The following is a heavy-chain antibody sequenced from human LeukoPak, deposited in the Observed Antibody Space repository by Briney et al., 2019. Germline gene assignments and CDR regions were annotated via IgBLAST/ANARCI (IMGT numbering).Heavy chain of an antibody. CDR2: ISGSGGST. D-gene: IGHD6-19*01. Sequence: GGSLRLSCAASGFSFSSYWMNWVRQAPGKGLEWVSAISGSGGSTYYADSVKGRTISRDNSKNTLYLQMNSLRAEDTAVYYCAKGAGIAVAGSTWYFDLWGRGTLVTVSS. V-gene: IGHV3-23*01. J-gene: IGHJ2*01. CDR1: GFSFSSYW. CDR3: AKGAGIAVAGSTWYFDL.